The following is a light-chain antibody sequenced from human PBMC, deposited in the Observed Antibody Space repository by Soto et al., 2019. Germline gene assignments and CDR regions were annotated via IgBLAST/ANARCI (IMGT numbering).Light chain of an antibody. CDR2: EVF. J-gene: IGLJ2*01. Sequence: QSALTQPASVSGSPGQSITISCTGTSSDVGGYNYVSWYQQHPGKVPKLMIYEVFRRPSGISDRFSGSKSGNTASLTISGLQAEDEADYYCCSYTTTSTFVFGGGTKLPS. CDR1: SSDVGGYNY. CDR3: CSYTTTSTFV. V-gene: IGLV2-14*03.